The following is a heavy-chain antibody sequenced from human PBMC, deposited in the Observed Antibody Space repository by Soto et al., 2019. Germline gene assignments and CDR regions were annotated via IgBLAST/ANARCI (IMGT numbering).Heavy chain of an antibody. CDR3: ARARMFSGAHHDY. CDR2: ITPDNGNA. J-gene: IGHJ4*02. Sequence: QVHLVQSGAVVENPGASVKVSCKASGYTFTNFGINWVRQAPGQGLEWMGWITPDNGNANYPQKHQNSLTITTDTATNTAYLELRSVRSADTAGYFCARARMFSGAHHDYWGQGTRVTVSS. D-gene: IGHD1-26*01. CDR1: GYTFTNFG. V-gene: IGHV1-18*04.